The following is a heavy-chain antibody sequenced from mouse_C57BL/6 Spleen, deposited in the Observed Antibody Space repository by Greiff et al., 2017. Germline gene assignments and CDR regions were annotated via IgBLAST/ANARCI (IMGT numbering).Heavy chain of an antibody. J-gene: IGHJ1*03. D-gene: IGHD1-1*01. CDR1: GYTFTSYW. V-gene: IGHV1-52*01. CDR3: TTDYRYFDV. CDR2: IDPSDSET. Sequence: QVQLHQPGAELVRPGSSVKLSCKASGYTFTSYWMHWVKQRPIQGLEWIGNIDPSDSETHYNQKFKDKATLTVDKSSSTAYMQLSSLTSEDTAVYYCTTDYRYFDVWGTGTTVTVSS.